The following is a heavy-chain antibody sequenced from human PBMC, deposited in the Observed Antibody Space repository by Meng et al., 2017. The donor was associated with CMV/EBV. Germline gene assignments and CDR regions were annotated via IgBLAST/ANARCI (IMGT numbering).Heavy chain of an antibody. Sequence: GGSLRLSCAASGFTFDDYAMHWVRQAPGKGLEWVSGISWNSGSIGYADSVKGRFTISRDNAKNSLYLQMNSLRAEDTALYYCAKDRGDYYGSGGMDVWGQGTTVTVSS. CDR1: GFTFDDYA. J-gene: IGHJ6*02. CDR2: ISWNSGSI. CDR3: AKDRGDYYGSGGMDV. D-gene: IGHD3-10*01. V-gene: IGHV3-9*01.